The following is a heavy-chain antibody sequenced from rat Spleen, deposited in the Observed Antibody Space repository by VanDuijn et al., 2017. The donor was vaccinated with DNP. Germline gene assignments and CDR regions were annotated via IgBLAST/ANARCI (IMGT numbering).Heavy chain of an antibody. CDR3: ARHVLPLRVWDY. CDR1: GFTFSDYY. V-gene: IGHV5-22*01. Sequence: EVQLVESGGGVVQPGRSLKLSCAASGFTFSDYYMAWVRQAPTKGLEWVAYISYDGRSNYRGDSVKGRFTISRDNATSTLYLQMNSLRSEDMATYYCARHVLPLRVWDYWGQGVMVTVSS. D-gene: IGHD1-4*01. CDR2: ISYDGRSN. J-gene: IGHJ2*01.